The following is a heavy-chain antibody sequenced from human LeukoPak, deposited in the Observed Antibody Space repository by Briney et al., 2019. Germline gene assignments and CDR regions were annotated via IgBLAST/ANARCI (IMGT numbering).Heavy chain of an antibody. Sequence: GGSLRLSCAASGFTFSSYGMHWVRQAPGKGLEWVAVISYDGSKKYYADSVKGRFTISRDNSKNTLYLQMNSLRAEDTAVYYCAREVAVADYGMDVWGQGTTVTVSS. J-gene: IGHJ6*02. CDR1: GFTFSSYG. V-gene: IGHV3-30*03. D-gene: IGHD6-19*01. CDR2: ISYDGSKK. CDR3: AREVAVADYGMDV.